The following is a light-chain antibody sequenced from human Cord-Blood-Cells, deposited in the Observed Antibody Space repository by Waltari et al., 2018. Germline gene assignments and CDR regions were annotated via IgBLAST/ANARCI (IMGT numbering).Light chain of an antibody. Sequence: QSALTQPASVSGSPGQSITISCTGTSSDVGGYNYVSWYQQHPGKAPKLMIYDVSNRPSVVSNRVSGANSGNTASLTISGLQAEDEADYYCSSYTSSSTLVVFGGGTKLTVL. CDR3: SSYTSSSTLVV. V-gene: IGLV2-14*01. CDR2: DVS. CDR1: SSDVGGYNY. J-gene: IGLJ2*01.